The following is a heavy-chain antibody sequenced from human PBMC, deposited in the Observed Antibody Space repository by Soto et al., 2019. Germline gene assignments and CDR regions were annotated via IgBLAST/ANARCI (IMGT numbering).Heavy chain of an antibody. CDR1: GYPFIKYG. J-gene: IGHJ5*02. CDR2: IKVDSGYT. D-gene: IGHD3-9*01. CDR3: ATSYDTGFDP. Sequence: QLQLGQSAAEVKKPGASVRVSCKAYGYPFIKYGISWIRQAPEQGLEWMGWIKVDSGYTNYAQKFQGRVTMTADTSSDTAFMELRSLRLDGTAVYFCATSYDTGFDPWGQGTLVSVSS. V-gene: IGHV1-18*04.